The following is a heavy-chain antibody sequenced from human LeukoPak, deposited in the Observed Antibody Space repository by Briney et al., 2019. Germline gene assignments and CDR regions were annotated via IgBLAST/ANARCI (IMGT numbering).Heavy chain of an antibody. V-gene: IGHV4-34*01. J-gene: IGHJ4*02. CDR1: GGSFSGYY. CDR3: AREVQGGVGYSSSWYYFDY. CDR2: INHSGST. D-gene: IGHD6-13*01. Sequence: SETLSLTCAVYGGSFSGYYWSWIRQPPGKGLEWIGEINHSGSTNYNPSLKSRVTISVDTSKNQFSLKLSSVTAADTAVYYCAREVQGGVGYSSSWYYFDYWGQGTLVTVSS.